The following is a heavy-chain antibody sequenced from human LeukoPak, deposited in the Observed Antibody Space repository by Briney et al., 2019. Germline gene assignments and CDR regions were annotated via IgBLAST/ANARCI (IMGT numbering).Heavy chain of an antibody. V-gene: IGHV4-61*08. D-gene: IGHD3-10*01. CDR2: IYYSGST. CDR1: GGSISSGDYY. J-gene: IGHJ5*02. CDR3: ARGRVRRDYYGSGSYPRAWFDP. Sequence: SETLSLTCTVSGGSISSGDYYWSWIRQPPGKGLEWIGYIYYSGSTNYNPSLKSRVTISVDTSKNQFSLKLSSVTAADTAVYYCARGRVRRDYYGSGSYPRAWFDPWGQGTLVTVSS.